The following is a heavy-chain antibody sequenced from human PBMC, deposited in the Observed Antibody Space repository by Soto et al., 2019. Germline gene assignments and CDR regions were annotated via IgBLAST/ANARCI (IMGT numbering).Heavy chain of an antibody. V-gene: IGHV1-18*01. D-gene: IGHD3-10*01. CDR3: ARMVRGSNIDYYYYMDV. CDR1: GYTFTSHG. CDR2: ISAHNGDT. Sequence: QVHLVQSGGEVKKPGASVKVSCKASGYTFTSHGISWVRQAPGHGLEWMGWISAHNGDTNYAQKLQGRVTVTTDTPTHTADMELRGLRSEDTAVYYCARMVRGSNIDYYYYMDVWGKGTTVTVSS. J-gene: IGHJ6*03.